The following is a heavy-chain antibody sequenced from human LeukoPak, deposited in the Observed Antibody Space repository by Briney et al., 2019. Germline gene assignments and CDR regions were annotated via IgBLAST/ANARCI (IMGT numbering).Heavy chain of an antibody. CDR2: IRYDGSNK. D-gene: IGHD2-2*01. CDR3: AKLRGEYCSSTSCGNWFDP. J-gene: IGHJ5*02. Sequence: GGSLRLSCAASGFTFSSYGMHWVRQAPGKGLEWVAFIRYDGSNKYYADSVKGRFTISRDNSKNTLYLQMNSLRAEDTAVYYCAKLRGEYCSSTSCGNWFDPWGQGTLVTVSS. CDR1: GFTFSSYG. V-gene: IGHV3-30*02.